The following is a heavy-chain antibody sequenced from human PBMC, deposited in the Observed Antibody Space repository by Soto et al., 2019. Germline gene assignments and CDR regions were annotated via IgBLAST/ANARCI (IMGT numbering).Heavy chain of an antibody. CDR1: GGTFSSYA. V-gene: IGHV1-69*13. CDR3: ARVKWELLGGAFDI. Sequence: VASVKVSCKASGGTFSSYAISWVRQAPGQGLEWMGGIIPIFGTANYAQKFQGRVTITADESTSTAYMELSSLRSEDTAVYYCARVKWELLGGAFDIWGQGTMVTASS. CDR2: IIPIFGTA. D-gene: IGHD1-26*01. J-gene: IGHJ3*02.